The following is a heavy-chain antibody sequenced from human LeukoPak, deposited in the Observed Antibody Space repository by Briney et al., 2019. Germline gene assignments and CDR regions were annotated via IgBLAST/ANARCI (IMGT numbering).Heavy chain of an antibody. CDR2: VHDSGST. J-gene: IGHJ4*02. D-gene: IGHD3-10*01. V-gene: IGHV4-4*02. CDR3: ASRWELTGEPY. Sequence: GSLRLSCSGSGFSFSNYAMHWVRQPPGKGLEWIGEVHDSGSTNYNPSLKSRVTISLDKSSNQLSLMLNSVTAADTAVYYCASRWELTGEPYWGQGTLVTVSS. CDR1: GFSFSNYA.